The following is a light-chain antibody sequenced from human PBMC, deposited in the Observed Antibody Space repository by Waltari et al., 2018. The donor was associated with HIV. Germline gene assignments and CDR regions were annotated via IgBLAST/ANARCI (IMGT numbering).Light chain of an antibody. Sequence: NFMLTQPHSVSESPGKTVTISCTRSSVSIASNYVQWYQQRPGSAPTTVIYEDNQRSSGVPDRFSGPIGSPSNSASLTISGLKTEDEADYYCQSYDSSYWVFGGGTKLAVL. J-gene: IGLJ3*02. V-gene: IGLV6-57*03. CDR1: SVSIASNY. CDR2: EDN. CDR3: QSYDSSYWV.